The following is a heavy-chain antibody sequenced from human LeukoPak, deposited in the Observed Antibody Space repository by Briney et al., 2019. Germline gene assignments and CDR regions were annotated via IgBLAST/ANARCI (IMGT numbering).Heavy chain of an antibody. D-gene: IGHD4-23*01. CDR2: IYWNSGVI. CDR1: GFTFDDYA. J-gene: IGHJ4*02. Sequence: GGSLRLSCAASGFTFDDYAMHWVRQAPGQGLEWVSSIYWNSGVITYADSVRGRFTISRDNADNSLFLQMDSLRPEDTALYYCTKEETKYTFGNAFDYWGQGTLVTVSS. V-gene: IGHV3-9*01. CDR3: TKEETKYTFGNAFDY.